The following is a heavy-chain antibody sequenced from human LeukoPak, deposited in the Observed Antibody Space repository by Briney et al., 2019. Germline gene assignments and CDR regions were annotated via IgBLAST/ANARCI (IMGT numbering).Heavy chain of an antibody. CDR2: IYYSGTA. Sequence: SETLSLTCTVSGGSIRSSSYYWAWIRQPPGKGLEWIGSIYYSGTAYYKPSLKSRVTISVDTSKNQFSLKLSSVTAADTAVYYCARHPNRNFGDWGAFDIWGQGTMVTVSS. D-gene: IGHD3-10*01. CDR3: ARHPNRNFGDWGAFDI. CDR1: GGSIRSSSYY. J-gene: IGHJ3*02. V-gene: IGHV4-39*01.